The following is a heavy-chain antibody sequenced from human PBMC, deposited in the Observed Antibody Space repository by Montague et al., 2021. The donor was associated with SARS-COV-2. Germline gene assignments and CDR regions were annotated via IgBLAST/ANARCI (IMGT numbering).Heavy chain of an antibody. CDR2: ISHRANT. CDR3: VRVSWYYYGSGAFDY. Sequence: SETLSLTCTVSGRSIISTSSYWGWLRQPPGGGLEWIGSISHRANTYYXPSLKSPVTISVDTSKNQFSLKMISVTAADTGIYYCVRVSWYYYGSGAFDYWGQGTLVTVSA. D-gene: IGHD3-10*01. J-gene: IGHJ4*02. CDR1: GRSIISTSSY. V-gene: IGHV4-39*07.